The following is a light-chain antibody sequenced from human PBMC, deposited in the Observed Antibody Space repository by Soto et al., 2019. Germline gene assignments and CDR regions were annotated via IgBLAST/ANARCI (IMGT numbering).Light chain of an antibody. Sequence: DIVMTQSPVTLSVSPGERATLSCRASQSVTSNLAWYQQKPGQASRLLIYGASTRATGIPARFSGSGSGTEFTLTISNLQSEDFAIYYCQKFNDWPRTFGQGTKV. J-gene: IGKJ1*01. CDR2: GAS. V-gene: IGKV3-15*01. CDR3: QKFNDWPRT. CDR1: QSVTSN.